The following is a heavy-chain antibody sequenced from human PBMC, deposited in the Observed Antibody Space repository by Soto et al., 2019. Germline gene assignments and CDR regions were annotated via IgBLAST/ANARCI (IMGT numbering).Heavy chain of an antibody. Sequence: ASVKVSCKASGYTFTSYDINWVRQATGQGLEWMGWMNPNSGNTGYGQKFQGRVTMTRTTTIRTAYMDLSSLRSEDTAVYYCARVKEHCSSTSCYSPLYYYYYYMDVWGKGTTVTVSS. D-gene: IGHD2-2*01. CDR2: MNPNSGNT. V-gene: IGHV1-8*01. CDR1: GYTFTSYD. J-gene: IGHJ6*03. CDR3: ARVKEHCSSTSCYSPLYYYYYYMDV.